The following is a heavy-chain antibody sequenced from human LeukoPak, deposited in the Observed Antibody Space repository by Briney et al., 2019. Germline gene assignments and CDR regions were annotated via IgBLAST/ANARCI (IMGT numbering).Heavy chain of an antibody. CDR2: INHSGST. Sequence: PSETLSLTCAVYGGSFSGYYWSWIRQPPGKGLEWIGEINHSGSTNYNPSLKSRVTISVDTSKNQFSLKLSSVTAADTAVYYCARGWDIVVVPAVPFDYWGQGTLVTVSS. CDR1: GGSFSGYY. CDR3: ARGWDIVVVPAVPFDY. D-gene: IGHD2-2*01. V-gene: IGHV4-34*01. J-gene: IGHJ4*02.